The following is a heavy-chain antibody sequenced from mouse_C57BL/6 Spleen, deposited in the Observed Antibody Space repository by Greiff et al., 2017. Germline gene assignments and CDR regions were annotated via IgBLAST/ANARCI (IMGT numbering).Heavy chain of an antibody. Sequence: EVQLQQSGPELVKPGASVKIPCKASGYTFTDYNMDWVKQSHGKSLEWIGDINPNNGGTIYNQKVKGKATLTVDKASSTAYMELRSLTSEDTAVYYCARWYYFGSRYAMDYWGQGTSVTVSA. J-gene: IGHJ4*01. CDR1: GYTFTDYN. CDR2: INPNNGGT. D-gene: IGHD1-1*01. CDR3: ARWYYFGSRYAMDY. V-gene: IGHV1-18*01.